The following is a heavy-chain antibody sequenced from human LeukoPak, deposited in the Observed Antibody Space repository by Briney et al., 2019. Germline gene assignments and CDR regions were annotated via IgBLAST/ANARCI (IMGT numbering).Heavy chain of an antibody. CDR1: GYSFDDHA. D-gene: IGHD1-26*01. CDR3: ALDRMGATGNFDY. J-gene: IGHJ4*02. CDR2: INRHAEYI. Sequence: PGGSLRLSCAASGYSFDDHALSWVRQAPGKGLEWVSTINRHAEYIPYADSTGGRFTISKDHAKNSVYLQLDGPRVEDTALYYCALDRMGATGNFDYWGQGTLVTVSS. V-gene: IGHV3-20*04.